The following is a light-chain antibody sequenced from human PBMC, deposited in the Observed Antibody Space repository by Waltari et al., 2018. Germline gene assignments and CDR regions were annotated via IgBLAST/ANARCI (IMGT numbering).Light chain of an antibody. CDR1: QSLLHSNGYNY. Sequence: DIVMTQSPLSLPVTPGEPASISRRSSQSLLHSNGYNYLDWYLQKPGQSPQLLIYLGSNRASGVPDRFSGSGSGTDCTLKISRVEAEDVGVYYCMQALQTPDTFGQGTRLEIK. J-gene: IGKJ5*01. CDR2: LGS. CDR3: MQALQTPDT. V-gene: IGKV2-28*01.